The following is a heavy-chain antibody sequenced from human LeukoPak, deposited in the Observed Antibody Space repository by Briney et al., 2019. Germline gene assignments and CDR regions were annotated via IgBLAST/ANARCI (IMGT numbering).Heavy chain of an antibody. CDR2: IKSKTDGGTT. CDR1: GFTFSNAW. J-gene: IGHJ4*02. V-gene: IGHV3-15*01. Sequence: GGSLRLSCAAPGFTFSNAWMSWVRQAPGKGLEWVGRIKSKTDGGTTDYAAPVKGRFTISRDDSKNTLYLQMNSLKTEDTAVYYCTSVNWNYEALDYWGQGTLVTVSS. CDR3: TSVNWNYEALDY. D-gene: IGHD1-7*01.